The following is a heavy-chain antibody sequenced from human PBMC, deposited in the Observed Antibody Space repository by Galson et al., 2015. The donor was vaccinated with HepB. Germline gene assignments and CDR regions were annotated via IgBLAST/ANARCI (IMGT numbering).Heavy chain of an antibody. CDR3: ARRQYCGGDCYGMDV. J-gene: IGHJ6*02. Sequence: QSGAEVKKPGESLKISCKGSGYSFTSYWIGWVRQMPGKGLEWMGIIYPGDSDTRYSPSFQGQVTISADKSISTAYLQWSSLKASDTAMYYCARRQYCGGDCYGMDVWGQGTTVTVSS. D-gene: IGHD2-21*01. V-gene: IGHV5-51*01. CDR1: GYSFTSYW. CDR2: IYPGDSDT.